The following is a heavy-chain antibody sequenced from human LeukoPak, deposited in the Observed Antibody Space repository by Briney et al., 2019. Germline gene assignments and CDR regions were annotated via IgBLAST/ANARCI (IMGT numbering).Heavy chain of an antibody. V-gene: IGHV3-21*01. J-gene: IGHJ4*02. CDR1: GFTVSNNY. CDR3: ARLTGNYGDY. CDR2: ISSGSSYI. D-gene: IGHD3-10*01. Sequence: PGGSLRLSCAASGFTVSNNYMSWVRQAPGKGLEWVSSISSGSSYIYYADSVKGRFTISRENAKNSLYLQMDSLRAEDTAVYYCARLTGNYGDYWGQGTLVTVSS.